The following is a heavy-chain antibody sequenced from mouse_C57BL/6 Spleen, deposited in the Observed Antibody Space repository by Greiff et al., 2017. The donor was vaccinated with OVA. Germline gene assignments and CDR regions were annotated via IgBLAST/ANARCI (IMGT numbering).Heavy chain of an antibody. CDR2: INPNNGGT. J-gene: IGHJ1*03. V-gene: IGHV1-26*01. CDR1: GYTFTDYY. D-gene: IGHD1-1*01. CDR3: ARGPYWNYARYFDV. Sequence: EVQLQQSGPELVKPGASVKISCKASGYTFTDYYMNWVKQSHGKSLEWIGDINPNNGGTSYNQKFKGKATLTVDKSSSTAYMELRSLTSEDSAVYYCARGPYWNYARYFDVWGTGTTVTVSS.